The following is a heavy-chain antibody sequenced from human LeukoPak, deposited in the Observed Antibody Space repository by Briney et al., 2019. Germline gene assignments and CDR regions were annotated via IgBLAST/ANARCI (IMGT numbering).Heavy chain of an antibody. CDR3: AREWYYYDSSGYLYYFDY. V-gene: IGHV3-11*04. D-gene: IGHD3-22*01. Sequence: GGSLRLSCTASGFTFSDYYMSWIRQAPGKGLEWVSYISSSGSTIYYADSVKGRFTISRDNAKNSLYLQMNSLRAEDTAVYYCAREWYYYDSSGYLYYFDYWGQGTLVTVSS. CDR2: ISSSGSTI. J-gene: IGHJ4*02. CDR1: GFTFSDYY.